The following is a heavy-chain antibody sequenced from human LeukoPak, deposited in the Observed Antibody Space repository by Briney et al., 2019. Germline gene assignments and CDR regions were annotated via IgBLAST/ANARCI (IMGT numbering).Heavy chain of an antibody. CDR2: ISWNSGSI. V-gene: IGHV3-9*01. CDR1: GFTFSSYA. Sequence: PGGSLRLSCAASGFTFSSYAMHWVRQAPGKGLEWVSGISWNSGSIGYADSVKGRFTISRDNAKNSLYLQMNSLRAEDTALYYCAKDWMATTMGYFDLWGRGTLVTVSS. J-gene: IGHJ2*01. CDR3: AKDWMATTMGYFDL. D-gene: IGHD5-12*01.